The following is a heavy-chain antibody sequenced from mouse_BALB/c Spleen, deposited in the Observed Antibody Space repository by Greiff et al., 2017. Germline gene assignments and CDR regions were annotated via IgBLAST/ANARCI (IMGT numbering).Heavy chain of an antibody. CDR1: GYSITSYYA. V-gene: IGHV3-2*02. CDR3: ASNSPYYYGSSCWYFDV. D-gene: IGHD1-1*01. Sequence: EVQLVESGPGLVKPSQSLSLTCTVTGYSITSYYAWNWIRQFPGNKLEWMGYISYSGSTSYNPSLKSRISITRDTSKNQFFLQLNSVTTEDTATYYCASNSPYYYGSSCWYFDVWGAGTTVTVSA. J-gene: IGHJ1*01. CDR2: ISYSGST.